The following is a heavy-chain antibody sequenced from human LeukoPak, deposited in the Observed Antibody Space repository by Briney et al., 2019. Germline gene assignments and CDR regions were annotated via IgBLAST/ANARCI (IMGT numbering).Heavy chain of an antibody. CDR1: GGSFSGYY. Sequence: SETLSLTFAVYGGSFSGYYWSWIPQPPGKGLEWIGEINHSGSTNYNPSLKSRVTISVDTSKNQFSLKLSSVTAADTAGYYCASREPVLWFGPYKGIDYWGQGTLVTVSS. CDR3: ASREPVLWFGPYKGIDY. J-gene: IGHJ4*02. D-gene: IGHD3-10*01. CDR2: INHSGST. V-gene: IGHV4-34*01.